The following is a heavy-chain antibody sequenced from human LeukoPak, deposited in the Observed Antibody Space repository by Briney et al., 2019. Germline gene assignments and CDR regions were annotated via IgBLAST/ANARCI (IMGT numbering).Heavy chain of an antibody. CDR2: IFSNDEK. Sequence: SGPTLLHPTETLTLTCTVSGVSLSNARMGVSWIRQPPGKALEWLSHIFSNDEKSYSTSLKSRLTISKDTSKSQVVLTMTNMDPVDTATYYCARMLSPSYYDSSGGFDYWGQGTLVTVSS. CDR3: ARMLSPSYYDSSGGFDY. V-gene: IGHV2-26*01. CDR1: GVSLSNARMG. D-gene: IGHD3-22*01. J-gene: IGHJ4*02.